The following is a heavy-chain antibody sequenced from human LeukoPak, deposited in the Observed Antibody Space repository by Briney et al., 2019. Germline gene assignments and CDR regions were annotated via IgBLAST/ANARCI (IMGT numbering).Heavy chain of an antibody. J-gene: IGHJ4*02. CDR2: VRSDGTNK. CDR1: GFTFTNYA. D-gene: IGHD6-19*01. Sequence: PGGSLRLSCAASGFTFTNYAMHWVRQAPGKGLEWVAIVRSDGTNKYSADSLKGRFTISRDNSRNTLYLQMNSLRAEDTAVYYCARGGWSLDYWGQGTLVSVSS. CDR3: ARGGWSLDY. V-gene: IGHV3-30*02.